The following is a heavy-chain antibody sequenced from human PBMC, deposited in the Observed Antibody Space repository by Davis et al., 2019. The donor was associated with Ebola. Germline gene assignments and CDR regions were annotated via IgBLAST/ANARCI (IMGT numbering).Heavy chain of an antibody. CDR2: INPSGGST. V-gene: IGHV1-46*01. CDR1: GYTFTSYD. Sequence: ASVKVSCKASGYTFTSYDINWVRQATGQGLEWMGIINPSGGSTTYAQKFQGRVTMTRDTSTGTVYMELNSLRSEDTALYYCARGRGHHESSGGDYWGQGTLVTVSS. J-gene: IGHJ4*02. D-gene: IGHD3-22*01. CDR3: ARGRGHHESSGGDY.